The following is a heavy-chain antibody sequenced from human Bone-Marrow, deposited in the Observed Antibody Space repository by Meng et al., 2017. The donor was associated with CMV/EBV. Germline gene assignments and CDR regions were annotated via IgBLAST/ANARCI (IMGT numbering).Heavy chain of an antibody. J-gene: IGHJ1*01. Sequence: GSLRLSCAASGFTFSSYSMNWVRQAPGKGLEWVSSISSSSSYIYYADSVKGRFTISRDNAKNSLYLQMNSLRAEDTAVYYCARDRSGGGYGENFQHWGQGTLVTVSS. V-gene: IGHV3-21*01. CDR3: ARDRSGGGYGENFQH. D-gene: IGHD3-16*01. CDR1: GFTFSSYS. CDR2: ISSSSSYI.